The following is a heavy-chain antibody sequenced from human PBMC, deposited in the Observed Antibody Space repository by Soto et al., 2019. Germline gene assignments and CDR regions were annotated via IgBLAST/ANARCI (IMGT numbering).Heavy chain of an antibody. Sequence: GASVKVSCKASGYTFTSYGISWVRQAPGQGLEWMGWISAYNGNTNYAQKLQGRVTMTTDTSTSTAYMELRSLRSDDTAVYYCARPIYCSRTSCYVAFDIWGQGTMVTVSS. V-gene: IGHV1-18*01. D-gene: IGHD2-2*01. CDR1: GYTFTSYG. J-gene: IGHJ3*02. CDR3: ARPIYCSRTSCYVAFDI. CDR2: ISAYNGNT.